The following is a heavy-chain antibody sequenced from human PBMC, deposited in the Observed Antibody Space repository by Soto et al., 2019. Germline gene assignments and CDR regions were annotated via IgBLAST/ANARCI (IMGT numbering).Heavy chain of an antibody. D-gene: IGHD1-20*01. J-gene: IGHJ4*02. Sequence: VQLVESGGGLINPGGSLRLSCAASGFTVSSNYLTWVRQAPGEGLKWVSVLYPNGRAFYADSVKGRFTISTDNSQNSVYLLMNTLRAEDTAIYYCARGLGREYQDNRNYFHLDYWGQGTLVTVSS. CDR2: LYPNGRA. V-gene: IGHV3-53*01. CDR1: GFTVSSNY. CDR3: ARGLGREYQDNRNYFHLDY.